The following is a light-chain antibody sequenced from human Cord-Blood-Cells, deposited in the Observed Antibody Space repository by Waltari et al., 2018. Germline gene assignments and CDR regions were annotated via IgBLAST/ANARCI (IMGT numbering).Light chain of an antibody. J-gene: IGLJ3*02. Sequence: QSALTQPASVSGSPGQSITLPCTGTSSDVGGYNYVSWYQQHPGKAPKLMIYDVSNRPSGVSNRFSGSKSGNTASLTISGLQAEDEADYYCSSYTSSSTPWVFGGGTKLTVL. CDR1: SSDVGGYNY. V-gene: IGLV2-14*03. CDR2: DVS. CDR3: SSYTSSSTPWV.